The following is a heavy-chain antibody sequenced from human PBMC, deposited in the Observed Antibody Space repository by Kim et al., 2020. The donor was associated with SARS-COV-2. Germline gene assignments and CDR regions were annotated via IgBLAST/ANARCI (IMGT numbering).Heavy chain of an antibody. CDR1: GFTFSSYA. J-gene: IGHJ6*02. D-gene: IGHD3-9*01. CDR2: ISGSGGST. V-gene: IGHV3-23*01. Sequence: GGSLRLSCAASGFTFSSYAMSWVRQAPGKGLEWVSAISGSGGSTYYADSVKGRFTISRDNSKNTLYLQMNSLRAEDTAVYYCAKGASWDILTGYYHYYYGMDVWGQGTTVTVSS. CDR3: AKGASWDILTGYYHYYYGMDV.